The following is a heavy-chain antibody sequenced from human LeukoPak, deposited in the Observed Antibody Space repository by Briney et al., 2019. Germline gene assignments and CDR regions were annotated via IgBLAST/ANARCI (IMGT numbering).Heavy chain of an antibody. J-gene: IGHJ4*02. CDR3: ARERDGYNPFDY. CDR2: IYYSGST. Sequence: SETLSLTCAVYGGSFSGYYWSWIRQPPGKGLEWIGYIYYSGSTNYNPSLKSRVTISVDTSKNQFSLKLSSVTAADTAVYYCARERDGYNPFDYWGQGTLVTVSS. V-gene: IGHV4-59*01. CDR1: GGSFSGYY. D-gene: IGHD5-12*01.